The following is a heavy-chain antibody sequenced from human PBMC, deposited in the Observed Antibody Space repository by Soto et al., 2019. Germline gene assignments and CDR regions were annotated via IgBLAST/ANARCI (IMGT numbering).Heavy chain of an antibody. Sequence: QAQLVESGGGLVKPGGSLTLSCAASGFSLSDYSMSWIHQAPGKGLEWVSYISSSISYTHYADSVKGRFTASRDNAKNSVFLHLNSLRAEDTSVYYCARDGQTYGQGDYWGQGTLVTVS. CDR1: GFSLSDYS. CDR2: ISSSISYT. J-gene: IGHJ4*02. D-gene: IGHD3-10*01. CDR3: ARDGQTYGQGDY. V-gene: IGHV3-11*06.